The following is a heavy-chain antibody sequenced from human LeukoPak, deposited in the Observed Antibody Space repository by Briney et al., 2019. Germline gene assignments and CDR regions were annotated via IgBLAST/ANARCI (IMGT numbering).Heavy chain of an antibody. D-gene: IGHD3-16*01. CDR3: ARAHARLNWFDP. Sequence: SQTLSLTCTVSGGSISSGNYYWSWIRQPAGKGLEWNGRIYSSGSTNYNPSLKSRVTISIDTSKNQFSLKLNSVTAADTAVYYCARAHARLNWFDPWGQGTPVTVSS. J-gene: IGHJ5*02. CDR1: GGSISSGNYY. CDR2: IYSSGST. V-gene: IGHV4-61*02.